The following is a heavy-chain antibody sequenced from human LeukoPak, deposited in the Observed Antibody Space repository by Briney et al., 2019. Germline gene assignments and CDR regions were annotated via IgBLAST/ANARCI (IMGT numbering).Heavy chain of an antibody. CDR1: GFTFSSYW. CDR2: ISSSSSYT. V-gene: IGHV3-21*05. J-gene: IGHJ4*02. Sequence: PGGSLRLSCAASGFTFSSYWMSWVRQAPGKGLEWVSYISSSSSYTNYADSVKGRFTISRDNAKNSLYLQMNSLRAEDTAVYYCARGEKSGYDLTYFDYWGQGTLVTVSS. D-gene: IGHD5-12*01. CDR3: ARGEKSGYDLTYFDY.